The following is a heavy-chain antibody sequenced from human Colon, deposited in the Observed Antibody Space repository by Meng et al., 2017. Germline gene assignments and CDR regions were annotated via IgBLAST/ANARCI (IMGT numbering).Heavy chain of an antibody. Sequence: QVQLVQAGSELNKPDASMKVSCKASGLTFTGYYMHWVRQAPGQGLEWMGRINPNSGGTNYAQKFQGRVTMTRDTSISTAYMELSRLRSDDTAVYYCARLKVVVITGDSDVDYWGQGTLVTVSS. CDR3: ARLKVVVITGDSDVDY. J-gene: IGHJ4*02. V-gene: IGHV1-2*06. D-gene: IGHD3-22*01. CDR2: INPNSGGT. CDR1: GLTFTGYY.